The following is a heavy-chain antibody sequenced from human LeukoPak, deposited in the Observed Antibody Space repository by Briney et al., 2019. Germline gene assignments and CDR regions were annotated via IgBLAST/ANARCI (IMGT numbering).Heavy chain of an antibody. D-gene: IGHD3-22*01. CDR2: MNPNSGNA. CDR1: GYTFTNHD. V-gene: IGHV1-8*01. CDR3: ARGLNLKVATHTSGDY. Sequence: ASVKVSCKASGYTFTNHDINWVRQATGHGLEWMGWMNPNSGNAGYAQKFLGRLTLTRNTSIETAYMELSSLGSEDTAVYFCARGLNLKVATHTSGDYWGQGTLVTVSS. J-gene: IGHJ4*02.